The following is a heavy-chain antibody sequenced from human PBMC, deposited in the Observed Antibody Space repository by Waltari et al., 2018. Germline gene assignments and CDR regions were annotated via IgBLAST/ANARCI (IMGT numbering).Heavy chain of an antibody. V-gene: IGHV4-34*02. Sequence: QVLLQQWGAGLLKPSETLSLSCAVHGGSSFSAYFWNWVRQVPGKGLEWIGEITERGLTNDNPALKSRATISVDTSRNQFSLTLTSVTAADTALYYCARSAAIVVRGRYFQYWGQGTLVTVSS. CDR2: ITERGLT. CDR3: ARSAAIVVRGRYFQY. J-gene: IGHJ1*01. D-gene: IGHD3-10*01. CDR1: GGSSFSAYF.